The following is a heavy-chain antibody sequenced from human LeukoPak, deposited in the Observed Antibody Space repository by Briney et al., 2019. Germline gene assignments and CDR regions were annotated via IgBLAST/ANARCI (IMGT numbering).Heavy chain of an antibody. V-gene: IGHV4-59*08. CDR2: IYHTGNS. CDR1: GGSVSSDY. J-gene: IGHJ4*02. CDR3: ARHPFSSPFDY. D-gene: IGHD2/OR15-2a*01. Sequence: SETLSLTCTVSGGSVSSDYWSCIRQPPGKGLGWIGYIYHTGNSDYNASLKNRANISLDTSKNQYSLKLTSVTAADMAVYFCARHPFSSPFDYWGQGTLVTVSS.